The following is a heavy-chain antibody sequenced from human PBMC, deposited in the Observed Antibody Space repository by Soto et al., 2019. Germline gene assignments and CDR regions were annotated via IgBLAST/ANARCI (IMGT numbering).Heavy chain of an antibody. Sequence: GGSLRLSCAASGFTFSDHYMDWVRQAPGKGLEWVGRTRNKANSYTTEYAASVKGRFTISRDDSKNSLYPQMNSLKTEDTAVYYCARGGYDSSGLDAFDIWGQGTMVTVSS. CDR1: GFTFSDHY. V-gene: IGHV3-72*01. CDR2: TRNKANSYTT. CDR3: ARGGYDSSGLDAFDI. D-gene: IGHD3-22*01. J-gene: IGHJ3*02.